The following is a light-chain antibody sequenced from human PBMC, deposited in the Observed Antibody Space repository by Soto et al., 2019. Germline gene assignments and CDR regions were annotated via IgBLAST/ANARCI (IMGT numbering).Light chain of an antibody. CDR1: QTISSX. CDR3: QHYNSYSEA. Sequence: QMPHYPSTLSGSLGDRVTITCRSSQTISSXLAWYQQKPGKAPKLLIYKASTLKSGVPSRFSGSGSGTEFTLTISSLQPDDFATYYCQHYNSYSEAFGQGTKVDIK. J-gene: IGKJ1*01. CDR2: KAS. V-gene: IGKV1-5*03.